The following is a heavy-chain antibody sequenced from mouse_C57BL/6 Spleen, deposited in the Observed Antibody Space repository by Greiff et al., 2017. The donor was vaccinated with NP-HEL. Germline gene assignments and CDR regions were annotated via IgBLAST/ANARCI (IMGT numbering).Heavy chain of an antibody. CDR1: GYTFTSYW. CDR2: IYPGSGST. J-gene: IGHJ4*01. CDR3: AREGDYYAMDY. V-gene: IGHV1-55*01. Sequence: VQLQQPGAELVKPGASVKMSCKASGYTFTSYWITWVKQRPGQGLEWIGDIYPGSGSTNYNEKFKSKATLTVDTSSSTAYMQLSNLTSEDSAVYYCAREGDYYAMDYWGQGTSVTVSS.